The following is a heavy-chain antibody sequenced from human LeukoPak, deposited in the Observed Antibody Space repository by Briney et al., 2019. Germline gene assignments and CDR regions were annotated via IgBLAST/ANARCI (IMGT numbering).Heavy chain of an antibody. CDR2: MSYSGST. CDR3: ARVFKHPTSYYYYYMDV. J-gene: IGHJ6*03. CDR1: GGSISSHY. V-gene: IGHV4-59*11. Sequence: KPSETLSLTCTVSGGSISSHYWRWIRQPPGKGLECIGYMSYSGSTNYNPSLKSRFTTSVDPSKTQFSLKLSSVTAADTAVYYGARVFKHPTSYYYYYMDVWGKGSTLTASS. D-gene: IGHD1-1*01.